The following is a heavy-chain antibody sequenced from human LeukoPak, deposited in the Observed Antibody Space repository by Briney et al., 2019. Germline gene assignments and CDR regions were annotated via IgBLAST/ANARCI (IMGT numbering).Heavy chain of an antibody. CDR1: GGSSSAYY. D-gene: IGHD6-13*01. CDR2: INHGGST. Sequence: SETLSLTCAVYGGSSSAYYWTWIRQPPGKGLEWIGEINHGGSTNYNPSLKSRVTISIDTSKNQFSLKLSSVTAADTAVYYCAREKYSSSLPPFYYYYMDVRGKGTTVTVSS. V-gene: IGHV4-34*01. J-gene: IGHJ6*03. CDR3: AREKYSSSLPPFYYYYMDV.